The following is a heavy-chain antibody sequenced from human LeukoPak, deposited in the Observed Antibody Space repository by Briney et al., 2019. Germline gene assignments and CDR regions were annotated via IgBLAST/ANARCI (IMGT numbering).Heavy chain of an antibody. CDR1: GFTCSSYA. V-gene: IGHV3-23*01. CDR3: AKGVSGVGYDSSFDY. Sequence: PGGSLRLXCAASGFTCSSYAMSWVRRAPGKGLEWVSAISGSGGSTYYADSVKGRFTISRDNSKNTLYLQMNSLRAEDTAVYYCAKGVSGVGYDSSFDYWGQGTLVTVSS. CDR2: ISGSGGST. D-gene: IGHD3-22*01. J-gene: IGHJ4*02.